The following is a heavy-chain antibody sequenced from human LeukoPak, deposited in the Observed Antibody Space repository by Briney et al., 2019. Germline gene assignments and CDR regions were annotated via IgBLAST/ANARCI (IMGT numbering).Heavy chain of an antibody. CDR2: VSGGESRT. CDR3: AREGYSSSWYY. J-gene: IGHJ4*02. CDR1: GFTFSTFA. V-gene: IGHV3-23*01. D-gene: IGHD6-13*01. Sequence: PGGSLRLPCAASGFTFSTFAMGWVRQAPGKGLEWVSGVSGGESRTYYADSVKGRFTLSRDNAKNSLYLQMNSLRAEDTAVYYCAREGYSSSWYYWGQGTLVTVSS.